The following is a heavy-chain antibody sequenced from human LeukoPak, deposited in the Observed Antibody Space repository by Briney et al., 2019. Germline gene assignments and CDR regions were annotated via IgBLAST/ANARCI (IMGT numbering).Heavy chain of an antibody. V-gene: IGHV4-61*02. D-gene: IGHD3-3*01. CDR3: ARDNDFWSA. J-gene: IGHJ5*02. CDR2: IYTSRST. Sequence: SQTLSLTCTVSGGSISSGSYYWSWIRQPAGKGLEWIGRIYTSRSTNYNPSLKSRVTISVDTSKNQFSLKLSSVTAADTAVYYCARDNDFWSAWGQGTLVTVSS. CDR1: GGSISSGSYY.